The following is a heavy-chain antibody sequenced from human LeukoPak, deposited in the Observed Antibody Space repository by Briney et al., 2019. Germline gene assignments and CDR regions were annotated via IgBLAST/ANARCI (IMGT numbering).Heavy chain of an antibody. Sequence: GGSLRLSCAASGFTFSSYGMHWVRQAPGKGPEWVAVIWYDGSNKYYADSVKGRFTISRDNSKNTLYLQMNSLRAEDTAVYYCARDLRTSLDYWGQGTLVTVSS. D-gene: IGHD5/OR15-5a*01. V-gene: IGHV3-33*01. CDR2: IWYDGSNK. J-gene: IGHJ4*02. CDR1: GFTFSSYG. CDR3: ARDLRTSLDY.